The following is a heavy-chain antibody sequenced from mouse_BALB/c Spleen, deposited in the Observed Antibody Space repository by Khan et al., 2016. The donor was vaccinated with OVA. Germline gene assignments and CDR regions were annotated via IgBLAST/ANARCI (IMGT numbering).Heavy chain of an antibody. CDR3: TRNGFGNYEGWDY. CDR2: IYPGNSDT. V-gene: IGHV1-5*01. CDR1: GYTFTNYW. Sequence: IQLVQSGTVLARPGASVKMSCKGSGYTFTNYWMHWVKQRPGQGLEWIGVIYPGNSDTNYNQKFKGKAKLTAVTSTSTAYMELNSLTNEDSAVYYCTRNGFGNYEGWDYWGQGTTLTVSS. D-gene: IGHD2-1*01. J-gene: IGHJ2*01.